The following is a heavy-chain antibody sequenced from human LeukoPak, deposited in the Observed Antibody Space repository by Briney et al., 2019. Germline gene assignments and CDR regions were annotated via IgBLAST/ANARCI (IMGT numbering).Heavy chain of an antibody. CDR3: ARALNYYGSGSYST. Sequence: GASVKVSCKASGYTFTDYDINWVRQATGQGLEWMGWMNPNSGNTGYTQKFQGRVTITRDTSASTAYMELSSLRAEDTAVYYCARALNYYGSGSYSTWGQGTLVSVSS. D-gene: IGHD3-10*01. J-gene: IGHJ5*02. CDR2: MNPNSGNT. CDR1: GYTFTDYD. V-gene: IGHV1-8*01.